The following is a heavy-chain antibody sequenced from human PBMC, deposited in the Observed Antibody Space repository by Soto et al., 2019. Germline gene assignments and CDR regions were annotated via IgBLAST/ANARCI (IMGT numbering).Heavy chain of an antibody. CDR3: ASKFGELLADAFDI. Sequence: SETLSLTCAVSCGSISSRNWWSWVRQPPGKGLEWIGEIYHSGSTNYNPSLKSRVTISVDKSKNQFSLKLSSVTAADTAVYYCASKFGELLADAFDIWGQGTMVTVSS. V-gene: IGHV4-4*02. J-gene: IGHJ3*02. CDR1: CGSISSRNW. D-gene: IGHD3-10*01. CDR2: IYHSGST.